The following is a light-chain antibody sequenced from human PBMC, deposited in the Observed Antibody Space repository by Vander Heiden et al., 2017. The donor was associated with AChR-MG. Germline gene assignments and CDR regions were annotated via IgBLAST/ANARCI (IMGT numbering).Light chain of an antibody. CDR1: QNILNS. J-gene: IGKJ1*01. Sequence: DILMTPSPSSLPSSVGDTGSITCRASQNILNSLNSYQQTPEKARKILHDGASSLLDDDPSSFSGRGSGAYFTLTITSLQPGDFATYFCQRTYMNPWTFGQGTKVEI. CDR2: GAS. V-gene: IGKV1-39*01. CDR3: QRTYMNPWT.